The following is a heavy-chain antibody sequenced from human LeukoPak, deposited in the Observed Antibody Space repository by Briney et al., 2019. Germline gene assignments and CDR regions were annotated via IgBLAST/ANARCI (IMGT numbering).Heavy chain of an antibody. V-gene: IGHV3-49*04. CDR3: TRERLVVVTTSYYYGMDV. D-gene: IGHD2-21*02. CDR1: GFIFGDYA. Sequence: GASLKISCTASGFIFGDYAMSWVRQAPGKGLEWVGFIRNKAYGGTTEYAASVKGRVSISRDDSKSIAYLQMNSLKTEDTAVYYCTRERLVVVTTSYYYGMDVWGQGTTVTVSS. CDR2: IRNKAYGGTT. J-gene: IGHJ6*02.